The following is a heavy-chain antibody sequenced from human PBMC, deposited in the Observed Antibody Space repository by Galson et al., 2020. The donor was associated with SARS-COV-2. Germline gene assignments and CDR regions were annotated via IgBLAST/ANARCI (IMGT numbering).Heavy chain of an antibody. CDR1: GFTFSSSA. Sequence: ASAKVSCTAPGFTFSSSAMQWARPARGQRLEWIGWLVAGSGNTNYAQKFQERVTITRDLATSTAYMELSSLRSEDTALDFCAAEVPGDYEGHYFYMDVWGRGTTVTITS. V-gene: IGHV1-58*02. D-gene: IGHD4-17*01. CDR3: AAEVPGDYEGHYFYMDV. J-gene: IGHJ6*03. CDR2: LVAGSGNT.